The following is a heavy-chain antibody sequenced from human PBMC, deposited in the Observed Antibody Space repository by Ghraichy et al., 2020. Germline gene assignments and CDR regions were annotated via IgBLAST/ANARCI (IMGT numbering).Heavy chain of an antibody. Sequence: GGSLRLSCTASGFTFGDYAMSWVRQAPGKGLEWVGFIRSKAYGGTTEYAASVKDRFTISRDDSKSIAYLQMNSLKTEDTAVYYCTRVLLGYWGQGTLVTVSS. CDR3: TRVLLGY. CDR2: IRSKAYGGTT. CDR1: GFTFGDYA. D-gene: IGHD3-10*01. J-gene: IGHJ4*02. V-gene: IGHV3-49*04.